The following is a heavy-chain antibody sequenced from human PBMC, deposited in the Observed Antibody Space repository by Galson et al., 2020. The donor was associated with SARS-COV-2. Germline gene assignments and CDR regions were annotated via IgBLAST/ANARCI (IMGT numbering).Heavy chain of an antibody. Sequence: TGGSLRLSCVASGFTFNTYWMHWVRQVPGKGLVWVSRINSDGSTTNYADSVKGRFTISRDNAKNTLYLQMNNLRAEDSALYFCARWETYFNFWRDYRGYDGLDVWAQGTTVTVSS. J-gene: IGHJ6*02. D-gene: IGHD3-3*01. V-gene: IGHV3-74*01. CDR1: GFTFNTYW. CDR3: ARWETYFNFWRDYRGYDGLDV. CDR2: INSDGSTT.